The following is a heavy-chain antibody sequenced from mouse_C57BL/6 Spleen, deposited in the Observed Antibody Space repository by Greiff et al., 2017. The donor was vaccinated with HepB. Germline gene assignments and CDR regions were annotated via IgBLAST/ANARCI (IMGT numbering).Heavy chain of an antibody. CDR1: GYAFTNYL. Sequence: VKLQESGAELVRPGTSVKVSCKASGYAFTNYLIEWVKQRPGQGLEWIGVINPGSGGTNYNEKFKGKATLTADKSSSTAYMQLSSLPSEDSAVYFCARNYGRGAMDYWGQGTSVTVSS. CDR2: INPGSGGT. V-gene: IGHV1-54*01. D-gene: IGHD1-1*01. J-gene: IGHJ4*01. CDR3: ARNYGRGAMDY.